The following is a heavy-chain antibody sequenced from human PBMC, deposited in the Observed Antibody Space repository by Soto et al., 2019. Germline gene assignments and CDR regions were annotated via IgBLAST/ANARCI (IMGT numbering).Heavy chain of an antibody. J-gene: IGHJ4*02. CDR1: GYGFTTYG. D-gene: IGHD1-1*01. CDR3: ARGRYVYY. Sequence: QVHLVQSGAEVKKPGASVKVSCKGSGYGFTTYGITWVRQAPGQGLEWMAWISAHNGNTNYAQKLQGRVTVTRDTSTSTAYMELRSLRSDDTAVYYCARGRYVYYGGQGALVTVSS. CDR2: ISAHNGNT. V-gene: IGHV1-18*01.